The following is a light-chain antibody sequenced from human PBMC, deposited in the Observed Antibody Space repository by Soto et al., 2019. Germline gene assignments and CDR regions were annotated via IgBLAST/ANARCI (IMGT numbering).Light chain of an antibody. CDR2: DAS. CDR1: QSISSW. Sequence: IQMTQSPSTLPASVGDRVTITCRASQSISSWLAWYQQKPGKAPKLLIYDASSLESGVPSRFSGSGSETDFTLTISSLEPEDSAVYYCQQRSNWPSLTFGGGTQVDIK. CDR3: QQRSNWPSLT. V-gene: IGKV1-5*01. J-gene: IGKJ4*01.